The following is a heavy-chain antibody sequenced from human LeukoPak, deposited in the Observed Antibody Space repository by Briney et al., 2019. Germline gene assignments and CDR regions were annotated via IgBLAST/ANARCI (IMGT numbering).Heavy chain of an antibody. J-gene: IGHJ4*02. Sequence: ASVKVSCKASGYTFTSYGISWVRQAPGQGLEWMGWISAYNGNTNYVQKLQGRVTMTIDTSTSTVYMELRSLRSDDTAVYYCARVFDITMIHNFDYWGQGTLVTVSS. CDR1: GYTFTSYG. V-gene: IGHV1-18*01. D-gene: IGHD3-22*01. CDR2: ISAYNGNT. CDR3: ARVFDITMIHNFDY.